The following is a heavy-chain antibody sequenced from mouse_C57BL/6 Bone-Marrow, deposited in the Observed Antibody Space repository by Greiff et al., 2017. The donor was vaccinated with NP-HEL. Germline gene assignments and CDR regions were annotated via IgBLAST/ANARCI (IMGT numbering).Heavy chain of an antibody. CDR2: INPSNGGT. Sequence: QVQLQQPGTELVKPGTSVKLSCKSSGYTFTSYWMHWVKQRPGQGLEWIGNINPSNGGTNYNEKFKSKATLTVDKSSSTAYMQLSSLTSDDSAVYYFAREGRWLRRGYWYFDVCDTGTTVTVSS. CDR1: GYTFTSYW. CDR3: AREGRWLRRGYWYFDV. D-gene: IGHD2-2*01. V-gene: IGHV1-53*01. J-gene: IGHJ1*03.